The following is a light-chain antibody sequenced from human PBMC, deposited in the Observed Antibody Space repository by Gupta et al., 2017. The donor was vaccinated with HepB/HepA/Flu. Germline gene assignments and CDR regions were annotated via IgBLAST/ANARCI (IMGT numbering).Light chain of an antibody. Sequence: DIQMTHSPSTLSASVGDRVTITCRASQSISSWLAWYQQKPGKAPKLLIYKASSLESGVPSRFSGSGSGTEFTLTISSLQPDDFATYYCQQENSYSWTFGQGTKVEIK. CDR1: QSISSW. CDR2: KAS. CDR3: QQENSYSWT. V-gene: IGKV1-5*03. J-gene: IGKJ1*01.